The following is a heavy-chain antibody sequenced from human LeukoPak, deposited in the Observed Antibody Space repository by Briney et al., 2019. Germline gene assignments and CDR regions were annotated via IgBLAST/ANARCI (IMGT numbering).Heavy chain of an antibody. D-gene: IGHD1-7*01. CDR2: ISSSSSYI. V-gene: IGHV3-21*01. J-gene: IGHJ4*02. CDR1: GFTFSSYS. Sequence: SGGSLRLSCAASGFTFSSYSMNWVRQAPGKGLEWVSCISSSSSYIYYADSVKGRFTISRGNAKNSLYLQMNSLRAEDTAVYYCARAHNWKYGSFDFWGQGTLVTVSS. CDR3: ARAHNWKYGSFDF.